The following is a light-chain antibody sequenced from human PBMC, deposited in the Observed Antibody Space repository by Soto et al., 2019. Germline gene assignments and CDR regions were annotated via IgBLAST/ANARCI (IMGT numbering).Light chain of an antibody. CDR3: QQYYSYSWT. CDR1: HDISTY. J-gene: IGKJ1*01. CDR2: AAS. V-gene: IGKV1-9*01. Sequence: DIQLTQSPSLLSASVGDRVTITCRASHDISTYLAWYQQKPGKAPKLLIYAASTLQSGVPSRFSGSGSGTDFTLTISCLQSEDFATYYRQQYYSYSWTFGQGTKVDI.